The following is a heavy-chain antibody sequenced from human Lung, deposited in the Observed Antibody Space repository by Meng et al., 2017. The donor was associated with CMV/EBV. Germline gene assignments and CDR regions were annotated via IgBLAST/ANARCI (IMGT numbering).Heavy chain of an antibody. D-gene: IGHD6-6*01. J-gene: IGHJ5*02. V-gene: IGHV5-51*01. CDR1: GYSFTSYW. Sequence: SXKGSGYSFTSYWIGWVRQMPGKGLKWMGIIYPGDSDTRYSPSFQGQVTISADKSISTAYLQWSSLKASDTAMYYCARGVYSSSSNWFDPWGQGTLVTVSS. CDR3: ARGVYSSSSNWFDP. CDR2: IYPGDSDT.